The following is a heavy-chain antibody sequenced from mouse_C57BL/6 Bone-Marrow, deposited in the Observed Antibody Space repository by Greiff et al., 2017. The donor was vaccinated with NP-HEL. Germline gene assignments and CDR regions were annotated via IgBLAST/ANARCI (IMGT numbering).Heavy chain of an antibody. V-gene: IGHV1-53*01. CDR1: GYTFTSYW. D-gene: IGHD2-1*01. Sequence: QVQLQQPGTELVKPGASVKLSCKASGYTFTSYWMHWVKQRPGQGLEWIGNINPSNGGTNYNEKFKSKATLTVAKSSSTAYMQLSSLTSEDSAVYYCARWDVHGNYVAWFAYWGQGTLVTVSA. CDR3: ARWDVHGNYVAWFAY. CDR2: INPSNGGT. J-gene: IGHJ3*01.